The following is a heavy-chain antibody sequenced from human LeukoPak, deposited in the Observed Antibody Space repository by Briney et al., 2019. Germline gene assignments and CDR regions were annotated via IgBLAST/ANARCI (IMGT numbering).Heavy chain of an antibody. Sequence: GASVKVSCKASGGTFSSYAISWVRQAPGQGLEWMGGIIPIFGTANYAQKFQGRVTITADESTSTAYMELSSLRSEDTAVYYCARYKGRVKGGSWYPPDYWGQGTLVTVSS. CDR3: ARYKGRVKGGSWYPPDY. V-gene: IGHV1-69*13. CDR2: IIPIFGTA. CDR1: GGTFSSYA. D-gene: IGHD6-13*01. J-gene: IGHJ4*02.